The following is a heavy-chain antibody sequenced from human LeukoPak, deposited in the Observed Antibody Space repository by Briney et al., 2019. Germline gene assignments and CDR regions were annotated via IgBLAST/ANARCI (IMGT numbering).Heavy chain of an antibody. D-gene: IGHD3-22*01. Sequence: SQTLSLTCALSGDSVSSNSAAWNWLRQSPSRGLEWLGRTYYRSKWYNDYAVSVKSRITINPDTSKNQFSLQLNSVTPEDTAVYYCARGERPYYYDSSEVTTTPMDVWGKGTTVTVSS. V-gene: IGHV6-1*01. J-gene: IGHJ6*03. CDR1: GDSVSSNSAA. CDR2: TYYRSKWYN. CDR3: ARGERPYYYDSSEVTTTPMDV.